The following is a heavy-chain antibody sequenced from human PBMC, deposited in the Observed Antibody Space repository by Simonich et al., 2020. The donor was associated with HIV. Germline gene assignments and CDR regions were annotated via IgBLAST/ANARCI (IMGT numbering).Heavy chain of an antibody. CDR1: GGSLSGHY. J-gene: IGHJ4*02. D-gene: IGHD3-22*01. Sequence: QVQLQQWGAGLLKPSETLSLTCVVYGGSLSGHYWRWVRQPPGKGLEWIGEINHRGNTNYNPSLKTRVTISLDTSKNQFSLKLSSVTAADTAVYYCARSPYYYDISGDLDYWGQGTLVTVSS. CDR2: INHRGNT. CDR3: ARSPYYYDISGDLDY. V-gene: IGHV4-34*01.